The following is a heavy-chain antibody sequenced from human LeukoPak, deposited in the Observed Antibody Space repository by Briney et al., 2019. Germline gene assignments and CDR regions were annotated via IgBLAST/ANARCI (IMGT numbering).Heavy chain of an antibody. V-gene: IGHV4-59*01. D-gene: IGHD3-16*02. J-gene: IGHJ4*02. CDR1: GGSISSYY. CDR3: ARGHDYVWGSYQGGYFDY. Sequence: PSETLSLTCPVSGGSISSYYWSWIRQPPGKGMEWNGYIYYSGSTNYNPSLKSRVTISVDTSKNQFSLKLSSVTAADTAVYYCARGHDYVWGSYQGGYFDYWGQGTLVTVSS. CDR2: IYYSGST.